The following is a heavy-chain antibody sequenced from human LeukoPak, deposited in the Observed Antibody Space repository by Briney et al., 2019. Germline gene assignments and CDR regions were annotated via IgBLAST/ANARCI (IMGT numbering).Heavy chain of an antibody. CDR1: GFTVSSNY. D-gene: IGHD3-10*01. J-gene: IGHJ6*03. Sequence: PGGSLRLSCAASGFTVSSNYMSWVRQAPGKGLEWVSSISGGSSYIYYADSVKGRFTISRDNAKRSMYLQMNSLRAEDTAVYYCARGFGSYEDYMDVWGKGTTVTVSS. CDR2: ISGGSSYI. CDR3: ARGFGSYEDYMDV. V-gene: IGHV3-21*01.